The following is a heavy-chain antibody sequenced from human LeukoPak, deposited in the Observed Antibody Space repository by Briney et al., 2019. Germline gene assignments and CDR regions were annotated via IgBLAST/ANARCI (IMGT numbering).Heavy chain of an antibody. Sequence: GGSLRLSCAASGFTFSSYAMHWVRQAPGKGLGWVANIKQDGSEKYYVDSVKGRFTISRDNAKNSLYLQMNSLRAEDTAVYYCARAFVYCSSTSCPNGAFDYWGQGTLVTVSS. CDR1: GFTFSSYA. V-gene: IGHV3-7*01. CDR2: IKQDGSEK. J-gene: IGHJ4*02. D-gene: IGHD2-2*01. CDR3: ARAFVYCSSTSCPNGAFDY.